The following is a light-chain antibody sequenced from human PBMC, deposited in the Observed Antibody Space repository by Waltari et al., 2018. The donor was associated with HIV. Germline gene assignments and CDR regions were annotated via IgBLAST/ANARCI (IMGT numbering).Light chain of an antibody. J-gene: IGLJ3*02. V-gene: IGLV3-27*01. CDR2: KDI. CDR1: GLAKRY. CDR3: FSAADNNLGV. Sequence: SYELTQPSSVSVSPGQTARITCSGDGLAKRYVRWFQHKPGQAPVLVIYKDIERPSGIPERFSGSSSGTTVTLTISGAQVEDEADYYCFSAADNNLGVFGGGTKVTVL.